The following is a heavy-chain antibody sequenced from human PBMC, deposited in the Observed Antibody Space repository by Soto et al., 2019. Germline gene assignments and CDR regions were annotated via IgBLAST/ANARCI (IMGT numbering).Heavy chain of an antibody. CDR1: GFTFRNYA. CDR3: ARPWGQLSTYHYGMDT. V-gene: IGHV3-30-3*01. D-gene: IGHD3-16*01. J-gene: IGHJ6*02. CDR2: ISYDGDNK. Sequence: GGSLRLSCAASGFTFRNYAMHWVRQAPGKGLEWVATISYDGDNKYYTDSVKGPFTISRDNSKNTLYLQMNSLRPEDTAVYYCARPWGQLSTYHYGMDTWGQGTTVTVSS.